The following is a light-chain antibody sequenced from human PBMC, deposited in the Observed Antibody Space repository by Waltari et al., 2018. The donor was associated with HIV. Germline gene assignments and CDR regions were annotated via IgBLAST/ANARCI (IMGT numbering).Light chain of an antibody. CDR2: GNT. CDR1: SSNIGAGYD. CDR3: QSYDSGLSAYV. Sequence: QSVLPQPPSVSGAPGQRVTISCTGSSSNIGAGYDVPWFQQLPGTAPKLLIYGNTNRPSGVPDRFSGSKSGTSASLAITGLQAEDEGDYYCQSYDSGLSAYVFGTGTKVTVL. V-gene: IGLV1-40*01. J-gene: IGLJ1*01.